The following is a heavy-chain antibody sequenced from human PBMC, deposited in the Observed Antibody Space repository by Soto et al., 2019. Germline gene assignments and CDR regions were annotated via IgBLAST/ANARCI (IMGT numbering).Heavy chain of an antibody. J-gene: IGHJ3*02. CDR2: ISSSRSHI. CDR3: ARSGFGEAIGDAFDI. CDR1: GFTFSSYS. V-gene: IGHV3-21*01. Sequence: GGSLRLSCAASGFTFSSYSVIWVRQAPGKGLEWVSSISSSRSHIYYADSVKGRFTVSRDNAKNSLYLQMNSLRVEDTAVYYCARSGFGEAIGDAFDIWSHGTMVTVSS. D-gene: IGHD3-10*01.